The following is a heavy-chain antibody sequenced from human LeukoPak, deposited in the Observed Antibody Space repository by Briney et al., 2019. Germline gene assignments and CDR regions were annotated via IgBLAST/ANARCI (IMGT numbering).Heavy chain of an antibody. J-gene: IGHJ4*02. CDR2: IWYDGSNK. CDR1: GFTFSSYG. V-gene: IGHV3-33*01. Sequence: PGGSLRLSCAASGFTFSSYGMHWVRQAPGKGLEWVAVIWYDGSNKYYADSVKGRFTISRDNSKNTLYLQMNSLRAEDTAVYYCARSPPAYYGFWSGYYRSYYFDYWGQGTLVTVSS. CDR3: ARSPPAYYGFWSGYYRSYYFDY. D-gene: IGHD3-3*01.